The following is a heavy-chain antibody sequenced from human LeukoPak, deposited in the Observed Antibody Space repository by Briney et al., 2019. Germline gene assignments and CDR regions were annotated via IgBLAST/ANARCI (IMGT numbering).Heavy chain of an antibody. CDR3: ARHGLETYCYDPNWFDP. CDR2: IYPGDSDT. J-gene: IGHJ5*02. CDR1: GYSFTSYW. D-gene: IGHD3-22*01. Sequence: GESLKISCKGSGYSFTSYWIGWVRQMPGKGLEWMGIIYPGDSDTRYSPSYQGQVTISADKSISTAYLQWSSLKASDTAMYYCARHGLETYCYDPNWFDPWGQGTLVTVSS. V-gene: IGHV5-51*01.